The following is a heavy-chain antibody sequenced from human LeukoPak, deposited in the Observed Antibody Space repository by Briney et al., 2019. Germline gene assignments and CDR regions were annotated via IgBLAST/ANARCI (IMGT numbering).Heavy chain of an antibody. CDR2: ISWNSGSI. CDR1: GFTFDDYA. Sequence: GGSLRLSCAASGFTFDDYAMHWVQQAPGKGLEWVSGISWNSGSIGYADSVKGRFTISGDNAKNSLYLQMNSLRAEDMALYYCAKDRNDDAFDIWGQGTMVTVSS. D-gene: IGHD1-1*01. CDR3: AKDRNDDAFDI. J-gene: IGHJ3*02. V-gene: IGHV3-9*03.